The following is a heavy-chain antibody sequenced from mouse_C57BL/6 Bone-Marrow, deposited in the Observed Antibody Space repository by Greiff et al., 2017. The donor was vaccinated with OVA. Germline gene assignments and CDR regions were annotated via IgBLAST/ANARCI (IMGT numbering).Heavy chain of an antibody. CDR2: INPGSGGT. D-gene: IGHD3-1*01. Sequence: QVQLQQSGAELVRPGTSVKVSCKASGYAFTNYLIEWVKQRPGQGLEWIGVINPGSGGTNYNEKFKGKATLTADKSSSTAYMQLSSLTSEDSAVYCCARSGRYWGQGTLVTVSA. J-gene: IGHJ3*01. V-gene: IGHV1-54*01. CDR3: ARSGRY. CDR1: GYAFTNYL.